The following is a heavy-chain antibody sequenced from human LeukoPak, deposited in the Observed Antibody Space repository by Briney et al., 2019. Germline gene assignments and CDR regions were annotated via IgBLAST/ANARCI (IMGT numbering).Heavy chain of an antibody. V-gene: IGHV4-4*09. D-gene: IGHD2-21*01. Sequence: SSETLSLTCTVSGGSISSYYWSWIRQPPGKELEWIGYIYTSGSTNYNPSLKSRVTISVDTSKNQFSLKLSSVTAADTAVYYCARHGDPDAFDIWGQGTMVIVSS. CDR1: GGSISSYY. CDR2: IYTSGST. J-gene: IGHJ3*02. CDR3: ARHGDPDAFDI.